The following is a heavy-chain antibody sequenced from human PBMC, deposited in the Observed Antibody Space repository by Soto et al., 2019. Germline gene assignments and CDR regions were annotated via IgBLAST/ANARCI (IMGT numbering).Heavy chain of an antibody. D-gene: IGHD2-2*01. CDR2: ISSSSSYI. J-gene: IGHJ4*02. Sequence: EVQLVESGGGLVKPGGSLRLSCAASGFTFSSYSMNWVRQAPGKGLEWVSSISSSSSYIYYADSVKGRFTISRDNAKNSLDLQMNSLRAEDTAVYYCARGDIVVVPAAPPLDYWGQGTLVTVSS. V-gene: IGHV3-21*01. CDR1: GFTFSSYS. CDR3: ARGDIVVVPAAPPLDY.